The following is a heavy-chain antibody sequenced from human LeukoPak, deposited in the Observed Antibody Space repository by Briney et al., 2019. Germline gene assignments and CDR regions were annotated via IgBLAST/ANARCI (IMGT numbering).Heavy chain of an antibody. Sequence: PSETLSLTCSVSGYSISSGYYWGWIRQPPGKGLEWIGSIYSGSTYYNPSLKSRVTISVDTSKNQFSLKLSSVTAADTAVYYCASAIIYDGDAFDIWGQGTMVTVSS. CDR1: GYSISSGYY. J-gene: IGHJ3*02. CDR2: IYSGST. D-gene: IGHD3-22*01. V-gene: IGHV4-38-2*01. CDR3: ASAIIYDGDAFDI.